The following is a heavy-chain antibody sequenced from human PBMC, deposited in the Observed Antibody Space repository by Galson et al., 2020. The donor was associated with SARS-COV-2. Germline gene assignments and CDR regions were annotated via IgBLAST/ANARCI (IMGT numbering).Heavy chain of an antibody. CDR2: ISAYKGNT. CDR3: ARDVTGDPYWDFDL. V-gene: IGHV1-18*01. CDR1: GYTFRNYG. J-gene: IGHJ2*01. D-gene: IGHD7-27*01. Sequence: ASVKVSCEASGYTFRNYGISWVRQAPGQGLEWLGWISAYKGNTKYAQSLQARVTMTADTSTNTADMELRSLRSDDTAVYYCARDVTGDPYWDFDLWGRGTLVTVSA.